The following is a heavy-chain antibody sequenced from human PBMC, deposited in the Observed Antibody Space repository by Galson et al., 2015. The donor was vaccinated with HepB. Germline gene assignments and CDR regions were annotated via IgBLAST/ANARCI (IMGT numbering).Heavy chain of an antibody. J-gene: IGHJ6*03. D-gene: IGHD3-10*01. CDR3: ARPQGTYYYYYYMDV. Sequence: SLRLSCAASGFTFSSYAMHWVRQAPGKGLEWVAVISYDGSNKYYADSVKGRFTISRDNSKNTLYLQMNSLRAEDTAVYYCARPQGTYYYYYYMDVWGKGTTVTVSS. CDR2: ISYDGSNK. V-gene: IGHV3-30*04. CDR1: GFTFSSYA.